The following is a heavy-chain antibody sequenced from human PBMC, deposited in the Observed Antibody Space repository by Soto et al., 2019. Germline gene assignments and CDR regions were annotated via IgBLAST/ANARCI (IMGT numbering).Heavy chain of an antibody. Sequence: EVQLLESGGGLVQPGGSLRLSCAASGFTFGNYAMIWVRQAPGKGLEWVSTISGGGDGTYYADSVRGRFTISRENSRNTVYLQMNSLRAEYTAVYYCAKKGLGSLATYCSTGDCHYAFDIWGQGKMVTVSS. CDR1: GFTFGNYA. CDR3: AKKGLGSLATYCSTGDCHYAFDI. D-gene: IGHD2-15*01. J-gene: IGHJ3*02. V-gene: IGHV3-23*01. CDR2: ISGGGDGT.